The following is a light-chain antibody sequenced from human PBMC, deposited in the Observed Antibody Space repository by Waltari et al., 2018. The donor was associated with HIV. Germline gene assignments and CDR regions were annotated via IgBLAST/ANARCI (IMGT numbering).Light chain of an antibody. CDR2: GAS. J-gene: IGKJ1*01. V-gene: IGKV3-15*01. CDR3: QQYNNWPPEWT. CDR1: QSVSSN. Sequence: EIVMTQSPATLSVSPGERATLSCRASQSVSSNLAWYQQKPGQAPRLLIYGASTRATGIPARFSGIGSVTDFTLTITSLQSEDFALYYCQQYNNWPPEWTFGQGTKVEIK.